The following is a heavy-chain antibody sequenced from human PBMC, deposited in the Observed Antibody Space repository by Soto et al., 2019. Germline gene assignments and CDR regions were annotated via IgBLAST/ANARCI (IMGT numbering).Heavy chain of an antibody. Sequence: QVQLVQSGGEVKKPGASVKVSCKASGYTFTIYGINWVRQAPGQGLEWMGWISPDTGNTNYAQKLQGRLTMTTDTSTSTAYMELRSLRSDDTAVYYCARALGYSGYAGMDVCGQGTTVTVSS. D-gene: IGHD5-12*01. CDR1: GYTFTIYG. V-gene: IGHV1-18*01. CDR2: ISPDTGNT. J-gene: IGHJ6*02. CDR3: ARALGYSGYAGMDV.